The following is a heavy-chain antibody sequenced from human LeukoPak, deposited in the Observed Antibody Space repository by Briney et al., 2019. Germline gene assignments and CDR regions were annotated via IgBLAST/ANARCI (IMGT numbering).Heavy chain of an antibody. Sequence: GGSLRLSCAASGFTFSNYAMSWVRQAPGKGLEWVANIKQDGSEKYYVDSVKGRFTISRDNAKNSLYLQMNSLRAEDTAVYYCASAYKDFDYWGQGTLVTVSS. CDR1: GFTFSNYA. D-gene: IGHD2-21*01. J-gene: IGHJ4*02. V-gene: IGHV3-7*01. CDR3: ASAYKDFDY. CDR2: IKQDGSEK.